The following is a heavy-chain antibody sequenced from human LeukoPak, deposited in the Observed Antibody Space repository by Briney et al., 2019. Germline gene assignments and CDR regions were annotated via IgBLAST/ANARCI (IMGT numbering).Heavy chain of an antibody. D-gene: IGHD3-22*01. CDR1: GGSISSYY. CDR2: IYTSGST. V-gene: IGHV4-4*07. J-gene: IGHJ4*02. Sequence: SETLSLTCTVSGGSISSYYWSWIRQPAGKGLEWIGLIYTSGSTNYNPSLKSRVTMSVDTSKNQFSLKLSSVTAADTAVYYCARGAGQASSGEFDYWGQGTLVTVSS. CDR3: ARGAGQASSGEFDY.